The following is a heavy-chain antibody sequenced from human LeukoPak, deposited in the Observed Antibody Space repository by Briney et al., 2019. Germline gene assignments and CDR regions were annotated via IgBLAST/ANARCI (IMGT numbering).Heavy chain of an antibody. Sequence: SETLSLTCAVYGGSFSGYYWSWIRQPPGKRLEWIGEINHSGSTNYNPSLKSRVTISVDTSKNQFSLKLSSVTAADTAVYYCARRTLYYYGSGSRYYFDYWGQGTLVTVSS. CDR2: INHSGST. D-gene: IGHD3-10*01. J-gene: IGHJ4*02. CDR3: ARRTLYYYGSGSRYYFDY. CDR1: GGSFSGYY. V-gene: IGHV4-34*01.